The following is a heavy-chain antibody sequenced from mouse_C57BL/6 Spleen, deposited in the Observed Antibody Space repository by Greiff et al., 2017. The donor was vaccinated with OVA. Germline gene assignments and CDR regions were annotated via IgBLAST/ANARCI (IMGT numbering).Heavy chain of an antibody. D-gene: IGHD1-1*01. CDR2: INPNNGGT. CDR1: GYTFTDYN. Sequence: VQLKESGPELVKPGASVKMSCKASGYTFTDYNMHWVKQSHGKSLEWIGYINPNNGGTSYNQKFKGKATLTVNKSSSTAYMELRSLTSEDSAVYYCARRYYGSPYYAMDYWGQGTSVTVSS. J-gene: IGHJ4*01. V-gene: IGHV1-22*01. CDR3: ARRYYGSPYYAMDY.